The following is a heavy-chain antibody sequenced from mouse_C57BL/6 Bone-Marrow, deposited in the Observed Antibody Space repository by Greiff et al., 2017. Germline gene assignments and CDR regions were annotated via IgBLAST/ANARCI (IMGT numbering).Heavy chain of an antibody. V-gene: IGHV1-55*01. Sequence: QVQLQQPGAELVKPGASVKMSCTASGYTFNSYCIPWVKQRPGQGLEWIGGIYPGSGSTNYDEKFKGKATLTVDTSSSTAYMQLSSLTSEDSAGEYCERWAESDWYFDDWGTGTTVTVSS. D-gene: IGHD3-3*01. J-gene: IGHJ1*03. CDR3: ERWAESDWYFDD. CDR1: GYTFNSYC. CDR2: IYPGSGST.